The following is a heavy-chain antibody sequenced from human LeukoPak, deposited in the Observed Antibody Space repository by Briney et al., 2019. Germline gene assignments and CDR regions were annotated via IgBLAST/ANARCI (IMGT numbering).Heavy chain of an antibody. CDR2: INVDNDDT. V-gene: IGHV1-3*01. CDR1: GYTFNYFA. CDR3: ARDGSGSQGVNWFDP. D-gene: IGHD3-10*01. J-gene: IGHJ5*02. Sequence: AAVKVSCKASGYTFNYFAMHWVRQAPGQRPEWMGCINVDNDDTRYSQKFQGRVTITRDTSASTVYMELSRLRFEDTAVYYCARDGSGSQGVNWFDPWGPGTQVTVSS.